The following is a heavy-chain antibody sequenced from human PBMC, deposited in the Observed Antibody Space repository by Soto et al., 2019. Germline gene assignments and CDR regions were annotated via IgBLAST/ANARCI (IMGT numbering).Heavy chain of an antibody. CDR3: ARVSYYDSSGYRWFDP. V-gene: IGHV3-11*05. CDR2: ISSSSSYT. D-gene: IGHD3-22*01. Sequence: GGSLRLSCAASGFTFSDYYMSWIRQAPGKGLEWVSYISSSSSYTNYADSVKGRFTISRDNAKNSLYLQMNSLRAEDTAVYYCARVSYYDSSGYRWFDPWGQGTLVTVSS. CDR1: GFTFSDYY. J-gene: IGHJ5*02.